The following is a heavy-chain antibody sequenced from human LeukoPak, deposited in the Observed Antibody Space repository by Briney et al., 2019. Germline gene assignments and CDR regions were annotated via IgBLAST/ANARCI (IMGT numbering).Heavy chain of an antibody. J-gene: IGHJ6*02. CDR2: ISAYNGNT. V-gene: IGHV1-18*01. CDR3: ARALEDLYDFWSGSKNYYGMDV. D-gene: IGHD3-3*01. Sequence: GASVKVSCKASGYTFTGYGISWVRQAPGQGLEWMGWISAYNGNTNYAQKLQGRVTMTTDTSTSTAYMELRSLRSDDTAVYYCARALEDLYDFWSGSKNYYGMDVWGQGTTVTVSS. CDR1: GYTFTGYG.